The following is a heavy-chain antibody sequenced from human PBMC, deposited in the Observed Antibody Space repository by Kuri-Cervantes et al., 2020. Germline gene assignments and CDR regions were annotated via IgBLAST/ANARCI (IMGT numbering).Heavy chain of an antibody. Sequence: GSLRLSCTVSGGSASSGSYYWSWIRQPPGKGLKWIGYIYYSGSTNYNPSLKSRVTISVDTSKNQFSLKLSSVTAADTAVYYCARDVPYCSGGSCYSFIDYWGQGTLVTVSS. J-gene: IGHJ4*02. V-gene: IGHV4-61*01. CDR3: ARDVPYCSGGSCYSFIDY. CDR2: IYYSGST. CDR1: GGSASSGSYY. D-gene: IGHD2-15*01.